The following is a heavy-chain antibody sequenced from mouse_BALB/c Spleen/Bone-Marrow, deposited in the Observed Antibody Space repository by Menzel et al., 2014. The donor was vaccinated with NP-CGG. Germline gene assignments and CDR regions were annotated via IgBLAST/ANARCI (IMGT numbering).Heavy chain of an antibody. Sequence: QVQLKESGAELVKPGASVKLSCKASGYTFTSYYMYWVKQRPGQGLEWFGEINPSNGGTNFNEKFKNKATLTVDKSSSTAYTQLSSLTSEDSAVYYCSRGRRDALDYWGQGTSVTVSS. CDR3: SRGRRDALDY. CDR1: GYTFTSYY. V-gene: IGHV1S81*02. J-gene: IGHJ4*01. CDR2: INPSNGGT.